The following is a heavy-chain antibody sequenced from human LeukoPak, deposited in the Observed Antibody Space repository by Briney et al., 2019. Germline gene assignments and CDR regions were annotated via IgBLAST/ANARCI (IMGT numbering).Heavy chain of an antibody. CDR1: GGSISIYY. CDR3: ARGSSSDFDY. V-gene: IGHV4-59*01. D-gene: IGHD2-2*01. J-gene: IGHJ4*02. CDR2: IYYSGST. Sequence: SETLSLTCTVSGGSISIYYWSWIRQPPGKGLEWIGYIYYSGSTNYNPSLKSRVTISVDTYKNQFSLKLSSVTAADTAVYYCARGSSSDFDYWGQGTLVTVSS.